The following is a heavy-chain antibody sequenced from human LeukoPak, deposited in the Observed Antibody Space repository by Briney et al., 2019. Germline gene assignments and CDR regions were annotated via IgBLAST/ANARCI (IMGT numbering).Heavy chain of an antibody. CDR2: IYYSGST. Sequence: PSETLSLTCTVSGGSISSGDYYWSWIRQPPGKGLEWIGYIYYSGSTYYNPSLKSRVTISVDTSKNQFSLKLSSVTAADTAVYYCARRATNIVGATYFDYWGQGTLVTVSS. CDR3: ARRATNIVGATYFDY. CDR1: GGSISSGDYY. D-gene: IGHD1-26*01. J-gene: IGHJ4*02. V-gene: IGHV4-30-4*01.